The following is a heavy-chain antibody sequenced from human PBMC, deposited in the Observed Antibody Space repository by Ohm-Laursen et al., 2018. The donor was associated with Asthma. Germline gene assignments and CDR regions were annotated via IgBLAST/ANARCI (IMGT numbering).Heavy chain of an antibody. D-gene: IGHD1-26*01. Sequence: SETLSLTCAVYGGSFSGYYWSWIRQPPGKGLGWIGEINHSGSTNYNPSLKSRVTISVDTSKNQFSLKLSSVTAADTAVYYCARAAGWELLNHGGYFDYWGQGTLVTVSS. CDR2: INHSGST. V-gene: IGHV4-34*01. CDR1: GGSFSGYY. CDR3: ARAAGWELLNHGGYFDY. J-gene: IGHJ4*02.